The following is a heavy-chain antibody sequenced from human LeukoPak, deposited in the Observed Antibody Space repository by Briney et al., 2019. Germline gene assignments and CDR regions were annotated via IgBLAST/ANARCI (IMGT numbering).Heavy chain of an antibody. J-gene: IGHJ4*02. CDR1: GFTFSSYW. V-gene: IGHV3-74*01. CDR2: INSDGSST. CDR3: ARVGALCSGGSCYHARLFDY. Sequence: GGSLRLSCAASGFTFSSYWMRWVRQAPGKGLVWVSRINSDGSSTSYADSVKGRFTISRDNAKNTLYLQMNSLRAEDTAVYYCARVGALCSGGSCYHARLFDYWGQGTLVTVSS. D-gene: IGHD2-15*01.